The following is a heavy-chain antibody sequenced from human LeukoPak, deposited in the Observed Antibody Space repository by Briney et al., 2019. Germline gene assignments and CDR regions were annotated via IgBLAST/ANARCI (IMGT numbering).Heavy chain of an antibody. CDR3: AREGDSLFDY. Sequence: SETLSLTCTVSGGSISSSYWSWIRQPPGKGLEWIGYIYYSGSTNYNPSLKSRVTISVDTSKNQFSLKLSSLTAADTAVYYCAREGDSLFDYWGQGTLVTVSS. V-gene: IGHV4-59*01. CDR2: IYYSGST. CDR1: GGSISSSY. D-gene: IGHD1-26*01. J-gene: IGHJ4*02.